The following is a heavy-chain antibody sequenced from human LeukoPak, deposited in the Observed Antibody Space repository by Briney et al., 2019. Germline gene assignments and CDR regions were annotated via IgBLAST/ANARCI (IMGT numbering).Heavy chain of an antibody. CDR1: GFTFRNYG. CDR2: IWHDESKK. V-gene: IGHV3-33*01. Sequence: PGTSLRLSSETSGFTFRNYGMHWVRQARGKGLDWVAVIWHDESKKYYADSVKGRFTISRDISKNTLYLQMSSLRAEDTAVYYCARDDCSTTICLAYWGQGTLVSVSS. CDR3: ARDDCSTTICLAY. D-gene: IGHD2-2*01. J-gene: IGHJ4*02.